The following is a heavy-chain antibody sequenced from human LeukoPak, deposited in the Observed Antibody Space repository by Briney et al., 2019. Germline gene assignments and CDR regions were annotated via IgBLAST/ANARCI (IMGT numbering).Heavy chain of an antibody. Sequence: GRSLRLSCAASGFTFSSYAMHWVRQAPGKGLEWVAVISYDGSNKYYADSVKGRFTISRDTPKNTLYLQMNSLRAEDTAVYYCARDHSGSYYFDYWGQGTLVTVSS. CDR1: GFTFSSYA. CDR3: ARDHSGSYYFDY. D-gene: IGHD1-26*01. V-gene: IGHV3-30*04. CDR2: ISYDGSNK. J-gene: IGHJ4*02.